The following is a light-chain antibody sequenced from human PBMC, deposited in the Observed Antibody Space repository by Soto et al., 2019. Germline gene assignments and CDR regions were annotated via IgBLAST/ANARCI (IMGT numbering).Light chain of an antibody. J-gene: IGKJ1*01. Sequence: EIVLTQSPGTLSLSPGERATLSCRTSHSVDSTQSAWYQQKPGQAPRLLIYGASGRATGIPDRFGGSGSGTDFTLTISRLEPEDFAVYYCQHYGDSRTFGQGTKVEVK. CDR2: GAS. CDR3: QHYGDSRT. V-gene: IGKV3-20*01. CDR1: HSVDSTQ.